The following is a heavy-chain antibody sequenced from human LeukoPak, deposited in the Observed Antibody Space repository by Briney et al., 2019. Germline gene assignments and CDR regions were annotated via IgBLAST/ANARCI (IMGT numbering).Heavy chain of an antibody. D-gene: IGHD2-21*02. CDR1: GGSISSGGYS. J-gene: IGHJ5*02. V-gene: IGHV4-30-2*01. Sequence: SETLSLTCAVSGGSISSGGYSWSWIRQPPGKGLEWIGYIYHSGSTYYNPSLKSRVTISVDRSKNQFSLKLSSVTAADTAVYYCAGGPYCGGDCYLFDPWGQGTLVTVSS. CDR2: IYHSGST. CDR3: AGGPYCGGDCYLFDP.